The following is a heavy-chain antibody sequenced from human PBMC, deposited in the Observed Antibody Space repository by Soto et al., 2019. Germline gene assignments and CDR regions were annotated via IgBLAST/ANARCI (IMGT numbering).Heavy chain of an antibody. J-gene: IGHJ6*02. V-gene: IGHV1-2*02. CDR3: ARERYQVISDGMDV. CDR2: INPETGAT. D-gene: IGHD2-2*01. Sequence: SLKVSCKASGYTFTGYYVHCVRAAPGQGLEWMGWINPETGATSYAQKFQGRVTLSRDTSINTAYLELSSLRFDDAAVYFCARERYQVISDGMDVWGQGTTVNV. CDR1: GYTFTGYY.